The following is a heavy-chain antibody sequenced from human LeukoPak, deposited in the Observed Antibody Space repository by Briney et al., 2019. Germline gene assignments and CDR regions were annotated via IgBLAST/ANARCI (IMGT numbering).Heavy chain of an antibody. V-gene: IGHV3-23*01. J-gene: IGHJ4*02. CDR3: ARHDSFIPY. CDR2: ISDNEGST. Sequence: GGSLRLSCAASGFTFNYYAMSWVRQAPGKGLEWVSGISDNEGSTYYTDSVKGRFTISRDNTKNTVYLRMNNLRPDDTAVYFCARHDSFIPYWGQGTLVTVSS. D-gene: IGHD5-18*01. CDR1: GFTFNYYA.